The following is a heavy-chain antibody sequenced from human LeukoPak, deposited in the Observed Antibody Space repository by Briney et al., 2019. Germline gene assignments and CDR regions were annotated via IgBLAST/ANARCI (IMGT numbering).Heavy chain of an antibody. CDR1: GFTVSSNY. CDR2: IYSGGST. CDR3: ARGIIYDFWSGYYAYYFDY. D-gene: IGHD3-3*01. Sequence: GGSLRLSCAASGFTVSSNYMSWVRQAPGKGLEWVSVIYSGGSTYYADSVKGRFTISRHNSKNTLYLQMNSLRAEDTAVYYCARGIIYDFWSGYYAYYFDYWGQGTLVTVSS. J-gene: IGHJ4*02. V-gene: IGHV3-53*04.